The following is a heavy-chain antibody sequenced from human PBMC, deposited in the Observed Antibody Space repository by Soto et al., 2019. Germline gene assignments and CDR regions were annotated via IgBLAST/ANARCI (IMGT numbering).Heavy chain of an antibody. Sequence: QPGGSLRLSCAASGFTFSSYWMHWVRQAPGKGLVWVSRINSDGSSTSYADSVKGRFTISRDNAKNTLYLQMNSLRAEDTAVYYCARQQLVRYYYYGMDVWGQGTTVTVSS. D-gene: IGHD6-13*01. CDR3: ARQQLVRYYYYGMDV. CDR2: INSDGSST. V-gene: IGHV3-74*01. CDR1: GFTFSSYW. J-gene: IGHJ6*02.